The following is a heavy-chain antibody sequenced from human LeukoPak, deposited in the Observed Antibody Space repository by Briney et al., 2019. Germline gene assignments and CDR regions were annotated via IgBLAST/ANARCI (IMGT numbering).Heavy chain of an antibody. J-gene: IGHJ6*03. CDR3: ARDPVAAPGTNYYHYYMDV. D-gene: IGHD6-13*01. Sequence: GGSLRLSCAASGFTFSDYYMSWIRQAPGKGLEWVSYISTSGSIKYYADSVKGRFTISRDNAKSSLYLQMNSLRAEDTAVYYCARDPVAAPGTNYYHYYMDVWGKGTTVTVSS. CDR1: GFTFSDYY. CDR2: ISTSGSIK. V-gene: IGHV3-11*04.